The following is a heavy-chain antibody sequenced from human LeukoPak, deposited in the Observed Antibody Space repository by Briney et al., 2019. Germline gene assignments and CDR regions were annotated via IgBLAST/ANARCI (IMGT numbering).Heavy chain of an antibody. CDR2: IKQDGTEK. J-gene: IGHJ3*02. Sequence: PGESLRLSCAASGFTFTTYWLGWVRQPPGKGLEWVANIKQDGTEKYYVDSVKGRFTISRDNAKSSLYLQVNSLRAEDTAVYYCARDPTSSWETAFDIWGQGTMVTVSS. V-gene: IGHV3-7*01. CDR1: GFTFTTYW. D-gene: IGHD1-26*01. CDR3: ARDPTSSWETAFDI.